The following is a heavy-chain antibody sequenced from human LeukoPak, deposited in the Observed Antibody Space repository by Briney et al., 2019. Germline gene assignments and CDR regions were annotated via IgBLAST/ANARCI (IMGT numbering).Heavy chain of an antibody. Sequence: ASVKVSCKASGYTFTSYAMHWVRQAPGQRLEWMGWINAGNGNTKYSQKFQGRVTMTTDTSTSTAYMELRSLRSDDTAVYYCARDSPPPYYDFWSGYYSYYYYGMDVWGQGTTVTVSS. J-gene: IGHJ6*02. V-gene: IGHV1-3*01. D-gene: IGHD3-3*01. CDR3: ARDSPPPYYDFWSGYYSYYYYGMDV. CDR2: INAGNGNT. CDR1: GYTFTSYA.